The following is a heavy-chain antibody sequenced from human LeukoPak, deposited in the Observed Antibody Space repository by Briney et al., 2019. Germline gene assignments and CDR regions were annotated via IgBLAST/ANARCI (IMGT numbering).Heavy chain of an antibody. Sequence: ASVKVSCKASGYTFSNNDINWVRQAPGQGLEWMGWIHPKTGDTVFAPNFQGRVTLTRDTSINTDYMEVNTLMSDDTAVYYCARGGTTSLDYWGQGTPVTVSS. CDR1: GYTFSNND. CDR3: ARGGTTSLDY. CDR2: IHPKTGDT. J-gene: IGHJ4*02. D-gene: IGHD1-14*01. V-gene: IGHV1-2*02.